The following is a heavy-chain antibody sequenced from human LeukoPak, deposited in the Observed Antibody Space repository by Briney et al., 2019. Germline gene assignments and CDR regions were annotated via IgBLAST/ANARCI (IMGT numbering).Heavy chain of an antibody. D-gene: IGHD3-3*01. CDR2: FDPENAEI. CDR3: ATRGSDFWSGFDY. V-gene: IGHV1-24*01. CDR1: GNTLRELP. J-gene: IGHJ4*02. Sequence: ASVKVSCKLSGNTLRELPIQWVRQAGGKGLEWMAGFDPENAEIVYAQNFQGRVTMTEDTSTNTAYMELTSLTSDDPALYYCATRGSDFWSGFDYWGQGTQVTVSS.